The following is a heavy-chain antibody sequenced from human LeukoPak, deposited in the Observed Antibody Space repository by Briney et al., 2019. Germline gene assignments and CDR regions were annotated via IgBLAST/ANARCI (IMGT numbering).Heavy chain of an antibody. CDR3: ARGRPRWLSDY. CDR1: GFTFSSYS. CDR2: ISSRSSYI. V-gene: IGHV3-21*01. J-gene: IGHJ4*02. D-gene: IGHD5-24*01. Sequence: SGGSLRLSCAASGFTFSSYSMNWVRQAPGKGLEWVSSISSRSSYIYYADSVKGRFTISRDNAKNSLYLQMNSLRAEDTAVYYCARGRPRWLSDYWGQGTLVTVSS.